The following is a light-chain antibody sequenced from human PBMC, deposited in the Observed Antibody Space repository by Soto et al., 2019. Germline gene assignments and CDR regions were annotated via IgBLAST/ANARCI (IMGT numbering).Light chain of an antibody. CDR1: QSVSNN. CDR2: DAS. Sequence: ILMTQSPATLSVSPGERATLSCRASQSVSNNLAWYQQNPGQAPRLLIDDASTRATGIPARFSGSGSGTEVTLTISGLQSEDFAVYYCQQYNNWPPWKFGQGTKVEIK. CDR3: QQYNNWPPWK. J-gene: IGKJ1*01. V-gene: IGKV3-15*01.